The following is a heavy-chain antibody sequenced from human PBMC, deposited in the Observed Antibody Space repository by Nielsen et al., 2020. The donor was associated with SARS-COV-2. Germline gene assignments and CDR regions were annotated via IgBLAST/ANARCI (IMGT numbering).Heavy chain of an antibody. V-gene: IGHV3-21*01. CDR2: ISSSSSYI. D-gene: IGHD4-17*01. CDR1: GFTFSSYS. Sequence: GGSLRLSCAASGFTFSSYSMNWVCQAPGKGLEWVSSISSSSSYIYYADSVKGRFTISRDNAKNSLYLQMNSLRAEDTAVYYCARDKDGDLHFDYWGQGTLVTVSS. J-gene: IGHJ4*02. CDR3: ARDKDGDLHFDY.